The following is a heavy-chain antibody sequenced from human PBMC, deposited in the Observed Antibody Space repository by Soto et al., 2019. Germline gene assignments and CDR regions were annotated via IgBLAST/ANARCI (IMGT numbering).Heavy chain of an antibody. J-gene: IGHJ6*02. D-gene: IGHD1-26*01. CDR2: IIPIFGTA. CDR1: GGTFSSYA. CDR3: ARDRSYTTKDYYYYGMDV. Sequence: ASVKVSCKASGGTFSSYAISWVRQAPGQGLEWMGGIIPIFGTANYAQKFLGRVTITAYESTSTAYMELSSLRSEDTAVYYCARDRSYTTKDYYYYGMDVWAKGPRSPS. V-gene: IGHV1-69*13.